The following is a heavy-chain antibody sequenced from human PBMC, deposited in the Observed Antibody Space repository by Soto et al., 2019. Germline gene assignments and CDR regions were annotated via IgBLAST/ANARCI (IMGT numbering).Heavy chain of an antibody. Sequence: QVQLQESGPGLVKPSETLSLTCTVSGGSISSYYWSWIRQPPGKGLEWIGYIYYSGSTNYNPSLKSRVTISVDTSKNQFSLKLSSVTAADTAVYYCARDYYDSSGYSSFDYWGQGTLVTVSS. CDR2: IYYSGST. V-gene: IGHV4-59*01. CDR3: ARDYYDSSGYSSFDY. D-gene: IGHD3-22*01. J-gene: IGHJ4*02. CDR1: GGSISSYY.